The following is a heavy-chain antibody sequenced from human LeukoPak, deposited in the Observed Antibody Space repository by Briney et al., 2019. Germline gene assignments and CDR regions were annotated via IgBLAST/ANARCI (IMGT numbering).Heavy chain of an antibody. CDR3: ARDHALYSSGWYGYYGMDV. CDR2: IKQDGSEK. V-gene: IGHV3-7*04. Sequence: GGSLRLSCAASEFTFSTYWMSWVRQAPGKGLEWVANIKQDGSEKYYVDSVKGRFTISRDNAKNSLYLQMKGLRAEDTAVYYCARDHALYSSGWYGYYGMDVRGQGTTVAVSS. CDR1: EFTFSTYW. D-gene: IGHD6-19*01. J-gene: IGHJ6*02.